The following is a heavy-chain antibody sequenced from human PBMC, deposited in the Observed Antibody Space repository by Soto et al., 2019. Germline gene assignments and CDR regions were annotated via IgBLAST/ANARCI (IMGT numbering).Heavy chain of an antibody. J-gene: IGHJ4*02. Sequence: PSETLSLTCTVSGGSINNYYWNWIRQPPGKGLEWIGYVYSKGSTNYNPSLESRVSISLDTSKSQVSLKLNSVTAADTAIYYCARELGVTFDYWGQGTLVTVSS. V-gene: IGHV4-59*01. CDR1: GGSINNYY. CDR2: VYSKGST. D-gene: IGHD3-16*02. CDR3: ARELGVTFDY.